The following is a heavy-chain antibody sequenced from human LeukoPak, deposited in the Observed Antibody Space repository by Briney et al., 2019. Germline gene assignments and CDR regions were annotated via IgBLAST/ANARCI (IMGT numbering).Heavy chain of an antibody. J-gene: IGHJ4*02. Sequence: ASVKVSCKASGYTFTSYGISWVRQAPGQGPEWMGWISAYNGNTNYAQKLQGRVIMTTDTSTSTAYMELRSLRSDDTAVYYCARARTMYYYDSSVDWGQGTLVTVSS. CDR1: GYTFTSYG. D-gene: IGHD3-22*01. CDR3: ARARTMYYYDSSVD. V-gene: IGHV1-18*01. CDR2: ISAYNGNT.